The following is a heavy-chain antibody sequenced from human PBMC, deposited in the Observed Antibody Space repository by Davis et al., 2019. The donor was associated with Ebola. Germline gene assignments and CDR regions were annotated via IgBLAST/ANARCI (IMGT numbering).Heavy chain of an antibody. V-gene: IGHV4-59*01. CDR1: GGSISSYY. J-gene: IGHJ4*02. CDR3: ARVAYYYDSSGYSRGGFDY. CDR2: IYYSGST. D-gene: IGHD3-22*01. Sequence: SETLSLTCTVSGGSISSYYWSWIRQPPGKGLEWIGYIYYSGSTIYNPSLKSRVTISVDTSKNQFSLKLSSVTAADTAVYYCARVAYYYDSSGYSRGGFDYWGQGTLVTVSS.